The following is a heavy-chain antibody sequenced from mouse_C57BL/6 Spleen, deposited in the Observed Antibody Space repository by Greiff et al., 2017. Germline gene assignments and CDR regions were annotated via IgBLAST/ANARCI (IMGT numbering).Heavy chain of an antibody. D-gene: IGHD4-1*01. J-gene: IGHJ3*01. V-gene: IGHV1-64*01. CDR2: IHPNSGST. CDR1: GYTFTSYW. CDR3: AREGPNWDRFAY. Sequence: QVQLQQPGAELVKPGASVTLSCKASGYTFTSYWMHWVKQRPGQGLEWIGMIHPNSGSTNYNEKFKSKATLTVDKSSSTAYMQLSSLTSEDSAVYYCAREGPNWDRFAYWGKGTLVTVSA.